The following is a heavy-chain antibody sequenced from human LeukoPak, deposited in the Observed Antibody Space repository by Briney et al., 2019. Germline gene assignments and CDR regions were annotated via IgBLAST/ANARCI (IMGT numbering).Heavy chain of an antibody. CDR3: ARGAAYDFWSGYYSTPLGYYYYMDV. J-gene: IGHJ6*03. D-gene: IGHD3-3*01. V-gene: IGHV3-21*01. CDR2: ISSSSSYI. Sequence: GGSLRLSCAASGFTFSSYSMNWVRQAPGKGLEWVSSISSSSSYIYYADSVKGRFTISRDNAKNSLYLQMNSLRAEHTAVYYCARGAAYDFWSGYYSTPLGYYYYMDVWGKGTTVTVSS. CDR1: GFTFSSYS.